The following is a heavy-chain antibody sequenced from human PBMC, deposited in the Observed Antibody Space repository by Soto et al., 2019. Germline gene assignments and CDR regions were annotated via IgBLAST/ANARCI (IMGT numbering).Heavy chain of an antibody. CDR2: TRNKANSYST. J-gene: IGHJ4*02. V-gene: IGHV3-72*01. D-gene: IGHD3-10*01. CDR1: GFTFSDHY. Sequence: PGGSLRLSCAASGFTFSDHYMDWVRQAPGKGLEWVGCTRNKANSYSTEYAASVRGRFTISRDESKNSLYLQMNSLKTEDTAVYYCVRTSHYGSGSWNFDYWGQGTLVTVSS. CDR3: VRTSHYGSGSWNFDY.